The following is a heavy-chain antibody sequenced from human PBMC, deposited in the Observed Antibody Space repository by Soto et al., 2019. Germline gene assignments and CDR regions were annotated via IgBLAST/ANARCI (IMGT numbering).Heavy chain of an antibody. Sequence: EVQLVESGGGLVKPGGSLRLSCAASGFTFSSYTMKWVRQAPGKWLEWVASISSSYYIKYADSVKGRFTISRDNDKNSLYLQMNSLRAEDTAVYYCARGDVVVLTATSNFDYWGQGTLVTVSS. D-gene: IGHD2-21*02. CDR1: GFTFSSYT. CDR3: ARGDVVVLTATSNFDY. V-gene: IGHV3-21*01. J-gene: IGHJ4*02. CDR2: ISSSYYI.